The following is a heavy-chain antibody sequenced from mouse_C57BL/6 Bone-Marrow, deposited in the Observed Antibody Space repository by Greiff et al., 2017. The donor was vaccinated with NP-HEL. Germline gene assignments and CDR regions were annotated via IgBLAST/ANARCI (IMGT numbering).Heavy chain of an antibody. CDR1: GFTFSDYG. J-gene: IGHJ2*01. V-gene: IGHV5-17*01. Sequence: VQLQQSGGGLVKPGGSLKLSCAASGFTFSDYGMHWVRQAPEKGLEWVAYISSGSSTIYYADTVKGRFTISRDNAKNTLFLQMTSLRSEDTAMYYCARYDGYYDYFDDWGQGTTLTVSS. D-gene: IGHD2-3*01. CDR3: ARYDGYYDYFDD. CDR2: ISSGSSTI.